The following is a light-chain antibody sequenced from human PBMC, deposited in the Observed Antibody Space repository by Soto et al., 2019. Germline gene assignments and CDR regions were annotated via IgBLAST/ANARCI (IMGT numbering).Light chain of an antibody. Sequence: IVVTQCAATLSVSPGETATLACRASQYVXNKVGWYKSKPGQAPSILIXGQSTRATGVPARFIGSGSGKEFTLSLSSLQSEDFAVSYCKQYKEWPPCTFGQGTRLEIK. V-gene: IGKV3-15*01. CDR2: GQS. CDR3: KQYKEWPPCT. J-gene: IGKJ5*01. CDR1: QYVXNK.